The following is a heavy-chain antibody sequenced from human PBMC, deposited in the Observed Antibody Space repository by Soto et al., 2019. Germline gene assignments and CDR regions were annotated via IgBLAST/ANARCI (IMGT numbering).Heavy chain of an antibody. V-gene: IGHV1-18*01. Sequence: QVQLVQSGAEVKKPGASVKVSCKASGYTFTSYGISWVRQAPGQGLEWMGWISAYNGNTNYAQKLQGRVTMTTDTXXXXXXXXXXXXXXXXXXXXXXXXXXXXMGSFDIWGQGTMVTVSS. D-gene: IGHD1-26*01. CDR1: GYTFTSYG. CDR3: XXXXXXMGSFDI. J-gene: IGHJ3*02. CDR2: ISAYNGNT.